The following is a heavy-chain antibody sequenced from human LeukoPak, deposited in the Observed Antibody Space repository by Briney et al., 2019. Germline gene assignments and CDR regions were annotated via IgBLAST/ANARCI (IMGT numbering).Heavy chain of an antibody. V-gene: IGHV3-30*18. CDR1: GFTFSRYG. Sequence: GGSLRLSCAASGFTFSRYGMQWVRQAPGKGLEWVAIITYDGTDKNYADSVKGRFTISRDNSKNTLYLQMNSLRAEDTAVYYCAKDHHYYDSSGYYYRGWFDPWGQGTLVTVSS. CDR3: AKDHHYYDSSGYYYRGWFDP. CDR2: ITYDGTDK. J-gene: IGHJ5*02. D-gene: IGHD3-22*01.